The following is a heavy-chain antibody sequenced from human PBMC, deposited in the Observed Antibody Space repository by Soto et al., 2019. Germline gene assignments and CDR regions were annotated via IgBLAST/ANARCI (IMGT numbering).Heavy chain of an antibody. D-gene: IGHD5-12*01. CDR2: IHYNGNT. Sequence: TSETLYLTCTVSGDSMSAYSGGWVRQPPGKGLEWIGNIHYNGNTKYSPSLKSRVTMSVDTSKNHFSLRLISVTAADTAIYFCAREGNLGRWLQPLDFWGQGTLVTVSS. CDR1: GDSMSAYS. V-gene: IGHV4-59*01. J-gene: IGHJ4*02. CDR3: AREGNLGRWLQPLDF.